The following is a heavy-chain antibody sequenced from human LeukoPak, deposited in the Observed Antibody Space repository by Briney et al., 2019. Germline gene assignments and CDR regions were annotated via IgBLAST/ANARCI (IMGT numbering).Heavy chain of an antibody. Sequence: SETLSLTCTVSGGSITGYYWSWIRQPPGKGLEWIGYIHTTGSTNYNPSLKSRVTISVDTSKNQFSLKLSSVTAADTAVYFCARQVYYSASGSWTGFDFWGQGTLVTVSS. D-gene: IGHD3-10*01. CDR1: GGSITGYY. J-gene: IGHJ4*02. V-gene: IGHV4-4*09. CDR2: IHTTGST. CDR3: ARQVYYSASGSWTGFDF.